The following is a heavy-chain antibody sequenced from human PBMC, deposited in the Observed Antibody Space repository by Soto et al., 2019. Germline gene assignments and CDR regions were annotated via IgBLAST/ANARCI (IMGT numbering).Heavy chain of an antibody. CDR2: IYHSGNT. J-gene: IGHJ6*02. CDR3: ATSGWNEDFYYYYGMDV. V-gene: IGHV4-4*02. Sequence: TETLSLTCAVSGDSVTRSNWWSWVRQSPGKGLEWIGEIYHSGNTKYNPSLKSRITMSVDKAKNQFSLKMTSVTAADTAVYYCATSGWNEDFYYYYGMDVWGPGTTVTVSS. D-gene: IGHD6-19*01. CDR1: GDSVTRSNW.